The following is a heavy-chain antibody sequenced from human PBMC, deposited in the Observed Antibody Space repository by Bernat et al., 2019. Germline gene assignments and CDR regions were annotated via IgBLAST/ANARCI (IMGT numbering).Heavy chain of an antibody. J-gene: IGHJ4*02. Sequence: EVQLLESGGGLVQPGGSLRLSCAASGFTFSSYAMSWVRQAPGKGLEWVSAISGSGGSTYYADSVKGRFTISRDNSKNTLYLQMNSLRAEDTDVYYCAAHSGYSYGSNFDYWGQGTLVTVSS. D-gene: IGHD5-18*01. CDR2: ISGSGGST. V-gene: IGHV3-23*01. CDR3: AAHSGYSYGSNFDY. CDR1: GFTFSSYA.